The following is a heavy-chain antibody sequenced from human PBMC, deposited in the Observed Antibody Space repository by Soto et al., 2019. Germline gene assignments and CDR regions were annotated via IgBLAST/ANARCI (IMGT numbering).Heavy chain of an antibody. D-gene: IGHD5-12*01. Sequence: SVKVSCKASGGTFSSYAISWVRPAPGQGLEWMGGIIPIFGTANYAQKFQGRVTITADESTSTAYMELSSLRSEDTAVYYCARESVEMATMGYFDYWGQGTLVTVS. V-gene: IGHV1-69*13. CDR1: GGTFSSYA. CDR2: IIPIFGTA. CDR3: ARESVEMATMGYFDY. J-gene: IGHJ4*02.